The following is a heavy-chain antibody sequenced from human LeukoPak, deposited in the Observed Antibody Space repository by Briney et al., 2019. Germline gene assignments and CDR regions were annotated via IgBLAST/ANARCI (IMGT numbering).Heavy chain of an antibody. D-gene: IGHD4-17*01. CDR3: AKDSPDYGDFRYYIGY. CDR2: ISGSGGST. V-gene: IGHV3-23*01. Sequence: GGSLRLSCAASRFTFSTYAMSWVRQAPGKGLEWVSAISGSGGSTYYADSVKGRFTISRDNSKNTLYLQMNRLRAEDTAVYYCAKDSPDYGDFRYYIGYWGQGTLVTVSS. CDR1: RFTFSTYA. J-gene: IGHJ4*02.